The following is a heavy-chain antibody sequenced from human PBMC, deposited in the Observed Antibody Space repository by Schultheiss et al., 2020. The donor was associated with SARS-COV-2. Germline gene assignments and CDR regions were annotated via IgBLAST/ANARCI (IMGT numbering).Heavy chain of an antibody. Sequence: GGSLRLSCSASGFNFSSYTMYWVRQAPGKGLEYVSAIRSNGGSTHYADSVKGRFTISRDNSKSTMYLQTSRLTPEDTAVYYCVNKWYWGQGTLVTVSS. CDR1: GFNFSSYT. D-gene: IGHD2-8*01. CDR2: IRSNGGST. V-gene: IGHV3-64D*09. CDR3: VNKWY. J-gene: IGHJ4*02.